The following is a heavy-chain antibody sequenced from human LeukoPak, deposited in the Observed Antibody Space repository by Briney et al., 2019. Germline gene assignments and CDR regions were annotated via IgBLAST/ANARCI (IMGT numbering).Heavy chain of an antibody. J-gene: IGHJ4*02. CDR3: AKHSRAVVVAAKDY. Sequence: PGGSLRLSCAASGFTFSNYAMSWVRQAPGKGLEWVSGISSSGTDTYYADSVKGRFTISRDNSKNTLYLQMNSLRAEDTAIYYCAKHSRAVVVAAKDYWGQGSLVTVSS. V-gene: IGHV3-23*01. CDR2: ISSSGTDT. CDR1: GFTFSNYA. D-gene: IGHD2-15*01.